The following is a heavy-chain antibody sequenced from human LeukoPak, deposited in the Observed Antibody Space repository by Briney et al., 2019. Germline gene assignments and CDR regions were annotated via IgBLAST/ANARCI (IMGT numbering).Heavy chain of an antibody. CDR3: AKGAELRYFDWLLFFGAFDI. CDR1: GFTFSSYA. CDR2: ISGSGGST. V-gene: IGHV3-23*01. D-gene: IGHD3-9*01. Sequence: GGSLRLSCAASGFTFSSYAMSWVRQAPGKGLEWVSAISGSGGSTYYADSVKGRFTISRDNSKNTLYLQMNSLRAEDTAVYYCAKGAELRYFDWLLFFGAFDIWGQGTMVTVSS. J-gene: IGHJ3*02.